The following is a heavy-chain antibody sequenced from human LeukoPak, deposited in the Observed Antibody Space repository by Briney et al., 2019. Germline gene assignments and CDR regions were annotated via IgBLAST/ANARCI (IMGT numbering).Heavy chain of an antibody. D-gene: IGHD6-19*01. Sequence: PGGSLRLSCAASGFTFSSYWMHWVRQAPGKGLVWVSRINSDGSTITYADSVKGRFTISRDNAKNTLYLQMNSLRAEDTAVYYCAILEGAVVGTRAWDYWGQGTLLTVSS. J-gene: IGHJ4*02. CDR1: GFTFSSYW. CDR3: AILEGAVVGTRAWDY. CDR2: INSDGSTI. V-gene: IGHV3-74*01.